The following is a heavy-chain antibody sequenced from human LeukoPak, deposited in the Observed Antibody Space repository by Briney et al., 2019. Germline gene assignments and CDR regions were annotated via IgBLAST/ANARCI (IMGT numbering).Heavy chain of an antibody. J-gene: IGHJ4*02. Sequence: ASVKLSCKASGYTFSNFGINWVRQAPGQGLEWIAWISGNNDNPNYGQKFQGRFTVTTDSSTSTAYMELRNLRSDDTAVYYCARDGTSTDDYWGQGTLVTVPS. CDR2: ISGNNDNP. CDR1: GYTFSNFG. CDR3: ARDGTSTDDY. V-gene: IGHV1-18*01. D-gene: IGHD2-2*01.